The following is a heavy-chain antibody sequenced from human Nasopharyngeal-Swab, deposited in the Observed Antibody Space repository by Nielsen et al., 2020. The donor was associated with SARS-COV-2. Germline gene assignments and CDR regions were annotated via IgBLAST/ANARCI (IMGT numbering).Heavy chain of an antibody. V-gene: IGHV4-34*01. CDR3: ARAPYDFWSGHFHFDY. CDR1: GGSFSSYY. J-gene: IGHJ4*02. D-gene: IGHD3-3*01. Sequence: SETLSLTCAVYGGSFSSYYWGWIRQPPGKGLEWIGEINHSGSTNYNPSLKSRVTISVDTSKNQFSLKLSSVTAADTAVYYCARAPYDFWSGHFHFDYWGQGTLVTVSS. CDR2: INHSGST.